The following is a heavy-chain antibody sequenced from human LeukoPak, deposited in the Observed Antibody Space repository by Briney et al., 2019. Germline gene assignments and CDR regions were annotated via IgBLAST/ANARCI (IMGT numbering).Heavy chain of an antibody. CDR3: AKDSAKKYDDY. Sequence: GGSLRLSCAASGFTFSSYSMNWVRQAPGKGLEWVSSISSSSSYIYYADSVKGRFTISRDNAKSSLYLQMNSLRAEDTAVYYCAKDSAKKYDDYWGQGTLVTVSS. V-gene: IGHV3-21*04. CDR2: ISSSSSYI. J-gene: IGHJ4*02. CDR1: GFTFSSYS. D-gene: IGHD2/OR15-2a*01.